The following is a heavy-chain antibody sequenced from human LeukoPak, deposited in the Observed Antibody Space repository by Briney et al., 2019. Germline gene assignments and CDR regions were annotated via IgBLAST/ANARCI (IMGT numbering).Heavy chain of an antibody. Sequence: SQTLSLTCAISGDSVSSNSAAWNWIRQSPSRGLEWLGRTYFRSKWYNDYAVSVKSRITINPDTSKNQFSLQLNSVTPEDTAVYYCVRDDDRPDNGLDYWGQGTLVTVSS. CDR1: GDSVSSNSAA. CDR3: VRDDDRPDNGLDY. J-gene: IGHJ4*02. D-gene: IGHD3-22*01. CDR2: TYFRSKWYN. V-gene: IGHV6-1*01.